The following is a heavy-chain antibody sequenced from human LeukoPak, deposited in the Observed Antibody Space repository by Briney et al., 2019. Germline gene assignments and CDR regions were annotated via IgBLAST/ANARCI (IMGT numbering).Heavy chain of an antibody. V-gene: IGHV1-69*05. J-gene: IGHJ6*03. CDR2: IMPLFGTA. D-gene: IGHD5-24*01. CDR3: ASGSLGDGYGVGDYYQYMDV. CDR1: GGTFNSYA. Sequence: SVKVSCKASGGTFNSYAISWVRQAPGQGLEWMGGIMPLFGTANYAQEFQGRVTFTTNESTSTAYMEVSSLRSEDTAVYYCASGSLGDGYGVGDYYQYMDVWGKGTTVTVSS.